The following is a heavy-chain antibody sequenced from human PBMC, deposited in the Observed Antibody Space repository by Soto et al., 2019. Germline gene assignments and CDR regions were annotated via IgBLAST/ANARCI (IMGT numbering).Heavy chain of an antibody. Sequence: EVQLLESGGGLVQPGGSLRVTCIASGFTFNNYGMSWVRQAPGQGLEWVSGISGRGENTYYADSVKGRFTISRDNSKNTLLLQMNSLRAEDTAIYYCAKDPRGPELWGQGTLVTVSS. J-gene: IGHJ4*02. CDR1: GFTFNNYG. D-gene: IGHD1-26*01. V-gene: IGHV3-23*01. CDR2: ISGRGENT. CDR3: AKDPRGPEL.